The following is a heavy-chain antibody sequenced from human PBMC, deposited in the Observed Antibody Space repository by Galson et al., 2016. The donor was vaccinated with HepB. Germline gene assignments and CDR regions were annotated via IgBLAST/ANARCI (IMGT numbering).Heavy chain of an antibody. Sequence: SVKVSCKASGGTFSHYAFSWVRQAPGQGLEWMGGIIPVFCPAKYAQQLHGRVTITADESTSTVYMGMSSLRSKDTAVYYCARASWEFPSNFDYWGQGTLVTVSS. CDR2: IIPVFCPA. V-gene: IGHV1-69*13. CDR3: ARASWEFPSNFDY. J-gene: IGHJ4*02. D-gene: IGHD1-26*01. CDR1: GGTFSHYA.